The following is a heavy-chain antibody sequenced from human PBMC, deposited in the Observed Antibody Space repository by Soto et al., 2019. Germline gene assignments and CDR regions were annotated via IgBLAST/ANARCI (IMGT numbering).Heavy chain of an antibody. V-gene: IGHV4-31*03. CDR3: ARARGNMYYYGSGSYPYYFDY. Sequence: SPSLTSPVSGGYMGSGGYYWSWIRQHPGKGLEWIGYIYYSGSTYYNPSLKSRVTISVDTSKNQFSLKLSSVTAADTAVYYCARARGNMYYYGSGSYPYYFDYWGQGTLVTVSS. D-gene: IGHD3-10*01. CDR1: GGYMGSGGYY. J-gene: IGHJ4*02. CDR2: IYYSGST.